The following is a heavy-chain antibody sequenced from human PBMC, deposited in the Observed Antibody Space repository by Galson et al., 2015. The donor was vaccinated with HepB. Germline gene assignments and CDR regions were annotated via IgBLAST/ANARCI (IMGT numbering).Heavy chain of an antibody. Sequence: SVKVSCKASGYTFTSYYMHWVRQAPGQGLEWMGIINPSGGSTSYAQKFQGRVTMTRDTSTSTVYMELSSLRSEDTAVYYCAKDQDLKGYCTSTSCRGAEYWGQGTLVTVYS. CDR3: AKDQDLKGYCTSTSCRGAEY. D-gene: IGHD2-2*01. J-gene: IGHJ4*02. CDR2: INPSGGST. V-gene: IGHV1-46*01. CDR1: GYTFTSYY.